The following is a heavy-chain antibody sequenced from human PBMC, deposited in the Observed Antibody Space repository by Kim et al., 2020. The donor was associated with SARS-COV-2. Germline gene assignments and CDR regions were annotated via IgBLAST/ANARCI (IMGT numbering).Heavy chain of an antibody. CDR2: T. V-gene: IGHV3-23*01. Sequence: TYYADSGKGRFTISRDKSKTTLYLQMNSLRAEDTAVYYCANPKPGHREDVWGQGTTVTVSS. J-gene: IGHJ6*02. CDR3: ANPKPGHREDV.